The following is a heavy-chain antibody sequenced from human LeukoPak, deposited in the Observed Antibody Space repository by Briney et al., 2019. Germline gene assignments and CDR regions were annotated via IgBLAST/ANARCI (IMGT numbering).Heavy chain of an antibody. CDR2: INEDGGEM. Sequence: GGSLRLSCAASGFTFTNYWMSWVRQPPGKGLEWVANINEDGGEMNYVDSVRGRFTISRDNAENSLYLQINSLRAEDTAVYYCARDGGSSWFREAFDSWGQGTLVTVSS. CDR1: GFTFTNYW. D-gene: IGHD6-13*01. J-gene: IGHJ4*02. V-gene: IGHV3-7*01. CDR3: ARDGGSSWFREAFDS.